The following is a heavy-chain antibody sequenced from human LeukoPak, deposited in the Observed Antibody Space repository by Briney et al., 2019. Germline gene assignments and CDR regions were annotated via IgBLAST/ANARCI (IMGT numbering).Heavy chain of an antibody. J-gene: IGHJ5*02. D-gene: IGHD4-17*01. Sequence: ASVKVSCKASGYTSTDYYMHWVRQAPGQGLEWMGRINPNSGDTIYVQNFQGRVAMTRDTSISTAYMELSRLRFDDAAVYYCARTPDYGVTTWGQGTLVTVSS. CDR1: GYTSTDYY. V-gene: IGHV1-2*02. CDR3: ARTPDYGVTT. CDR2: INPNSGDT.